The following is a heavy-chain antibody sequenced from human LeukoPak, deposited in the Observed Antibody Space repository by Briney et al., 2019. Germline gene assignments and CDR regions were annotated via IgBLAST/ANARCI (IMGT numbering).Heavy chain of an antibody. J-gene: IGHJ6*02. D-gene: IGHD1-26*01. V-gene: IGHV3-23*01. Sequence: GGSLRLSCAASGFTFSSYAMNWVRQAPGKGLEWVSAISGSGGSTYYTDSVKGRFTISRDNSKNTLYLQMNSLRAEDTVVYYCAKDLDPLSGYYYYYGMDVWGQGTTVTVSS. CDR1: GFTFSSYA. CDR3: AKDLDPLSGYYYYYGMDV. CDR2: ISGSGGST.